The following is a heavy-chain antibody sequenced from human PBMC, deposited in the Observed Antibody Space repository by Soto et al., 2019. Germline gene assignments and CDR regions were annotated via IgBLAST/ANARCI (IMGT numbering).Heavy chain of an antibody. Sequence: SVKVSCKASGGTFSSYAISWVRQAPGQGLEWMGGIIPIFGTANYAQKFQGRVTITADESTSTAYMELSSLRSEDTAVYYCARCYDSSGYYSYAFDIWGKGTMGTVSS. CDR3: ARCYDSSGYYSYAFDI. D-gene: IGHD3-22*01. CDR2: IIPIFGTA. V-gene: IGHV1-69*13. J-gene: IGHJ3*02. CDR1: GGTFSSYA.